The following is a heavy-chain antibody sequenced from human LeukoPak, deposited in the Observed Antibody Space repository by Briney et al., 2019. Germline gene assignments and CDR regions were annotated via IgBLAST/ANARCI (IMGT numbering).Heavy chain of an antibody. Sequence: MPSETLSLTCTVSGGSISSGSYYWSWIRQPPGKGLEWIGFISYSGSTGYRPSLKSRVTISVDTSKNQFSLKLSSVTAADTAVYYCARGGGYDWGAFDYWGQGTLVTVSS. V-gene: IGHV4-61*01. J-gene: IGHJ4*02. D-gene: IGHD5-12*01. CDR2: ISYSGST. CDR1: GGSISSGSYY. CDR3: ARGGGYDWGAFDY.